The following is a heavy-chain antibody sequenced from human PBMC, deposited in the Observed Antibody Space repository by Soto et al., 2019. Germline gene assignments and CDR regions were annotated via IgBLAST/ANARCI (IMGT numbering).Heavy chain of an antibody. D-gene: IGHD4-17*01. CDR2: IFSDNER. CDR3: ARMNVDSSQFYYAMDV. J-gene: IGHJ6*02. CDR1: GFSLTTGKMG. V-gene: IGHV2-26*01. Sequence: QVTLKESGPALVKPTEPLTLTCTVSGFSLTTGKMGVSWIRQPPGKALEWLAHIFSDNERSYSTSLQGRLTISKDTSGSQVVLSMTHVDPVDTATYYCARMNVDSSQFYYAMDVWGQGNTVTVSS.